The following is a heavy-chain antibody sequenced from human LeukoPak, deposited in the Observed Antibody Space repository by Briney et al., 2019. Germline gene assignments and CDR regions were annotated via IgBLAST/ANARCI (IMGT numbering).Heavy chain of an antibody. Sequence: PSQTLSLTCTVSGGSISSGSYYWSWIRQPAGKGLEWIGRIYTSGSTNYNPSLKSRVTISVDTSKNQFPLKLGSVTAADTAVYYCAKYYYDSSGYYAEWGQGTLVTVSS. J-gene: IGHJ4*02. CDR2: IYTSGST. CDR3: AKYYYDSSGYYAE. D-gene: IGHD3-22*01. CDR1: GGSISSGSYY. V-gene: IGHV4-61*02.